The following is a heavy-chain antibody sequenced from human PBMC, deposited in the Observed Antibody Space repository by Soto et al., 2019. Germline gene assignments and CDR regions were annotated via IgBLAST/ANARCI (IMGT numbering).Heavy chain of an antibody. Sequence: SQTLSLTCAISGDSVSSNSAAWNWIRQSPSRGLEWLGRTYYRSKWHNNYAVSVKSRITINPDTSKNHFSLQLNSVTPEDTAVYYFAIANEYTRSSGMDVWGQGTTVTVSS. V-gene: IGHV6-1*01. CDR2: TYYRSKWHN. CDR1: GDSVSSNSAA. J-gene: IGHJ6*02. D-gene: IGHD6-6*01. CDR3: AIANEYTRSSGMDV.